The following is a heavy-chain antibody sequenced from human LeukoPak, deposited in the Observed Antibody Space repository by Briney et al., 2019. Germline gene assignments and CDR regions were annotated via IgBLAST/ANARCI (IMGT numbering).Heavy chain of an antibody. J-gene: IGHJ5*02. Sequence: SETLSLTCCDYVGSISCYYWSWIRQPPGKGLEWIGYIYYSGSTNYNPSLKSRVTISVDTSKNQFSLKLSSVQAADTAVYYCEGGGYDFWSGSKTWFDPWGQGTLVTVSS. CDR3: EGGGYDFWSGSKTWFDP. D-gene: IGHD3-3*01. V-gene: IGHV4-59*01. CDR1: VGSISCYY. CDR2: IYYSGST.